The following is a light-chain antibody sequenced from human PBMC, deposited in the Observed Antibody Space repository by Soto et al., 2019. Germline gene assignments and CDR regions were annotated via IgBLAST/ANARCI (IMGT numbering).Light chain of an antibody. V-gene: IGKV1-17*01. Sequence: IQTTQSPSSLSGSVGDRVTISCRASQGIGNALGWYQQKPGKPPKVLIYGASNLQSGVPSRFSGSGSGTEFTLTISSLQPDDFATYYCQHYNSYSEAFGQGTKVDIK. CDR3: QHYNSYSEA. CDR1: QGIGNA. CDR2: GAS. J-gene: IGKJ1*01.